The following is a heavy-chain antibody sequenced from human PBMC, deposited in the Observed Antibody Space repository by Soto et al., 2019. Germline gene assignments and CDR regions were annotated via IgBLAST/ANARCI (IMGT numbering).Heavy chain of an antibody. CDR1: GYTFTSYG. CDR3: ARGYYYDSSGPNEY. CDR2: ISAYNGNT. J-gene: IGHJ4*02. Sequence: GASVKVSCKASGYTFTSYGISWVRQAPGQGLEWMGWISAYNGNTNYAQKLQGRVTMTTDTSTSTAYMELRSLRSDDTAVYYCARGYYYDSSGPNEYWGQGTLVTVSS. D-gene: IGHD3-22*01. V-gene: IGHV1-18*01.